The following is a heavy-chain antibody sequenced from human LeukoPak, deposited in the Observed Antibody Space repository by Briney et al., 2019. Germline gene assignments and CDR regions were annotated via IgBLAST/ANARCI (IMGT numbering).Heavy chain of an antibody. CDR1: SVTFSGYY. V-gene: IGHV4-34*08. Sequence: SGTLSLTCAVYSVTFSGYYWSWIRQPPGKGLEWIGEINHSGITNYNPSLTSRVTITVDTSKNQFSLKLSSVPAVDAAVYYCASRTMVVPGFDYWGQGTQVT. D-gene: IGHD3-10*01. CDR3: ASRTMVVPGFDY. CDR2: INHSGIT. J-gene: IGHJ4*02.